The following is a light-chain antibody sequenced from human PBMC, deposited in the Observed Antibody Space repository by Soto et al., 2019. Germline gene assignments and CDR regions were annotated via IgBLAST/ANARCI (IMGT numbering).Light chain of an antibody. Sequence: DIQMTQSPSSLSASVGDRVTITCQASQAISNYLNWYQQKPGKAPKLLIYDASNLETGVPSRFSGSGSGTDFTFTISSLQPEEIATYYYQQYDNLPPTFGGGTKVEIK. CDR1: QAISNY. CDR2: DAS. J-gene: IGKJ4*01. V-gene: IGKV1-33*01. CDR3: QQYDNLPPT.